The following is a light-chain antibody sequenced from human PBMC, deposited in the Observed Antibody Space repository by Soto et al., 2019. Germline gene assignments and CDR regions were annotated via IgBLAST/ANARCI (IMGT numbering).Light chain of an antibody. CDR2: AAS. J-gene: IGKJ4*01. Sequence: IQMTQSPHSLSASVGDTITITCRASQAISNWIAWYQQKPGQAPKILIYAASTLQGGVPLRFSGSGSGTDFPLTISSLQPEDFATCYCQQANSVPLTFGGGTRV. CDR1: QAISNW. V-gene: IGKV1D-12*01. CDR3: QQANSVPLT.